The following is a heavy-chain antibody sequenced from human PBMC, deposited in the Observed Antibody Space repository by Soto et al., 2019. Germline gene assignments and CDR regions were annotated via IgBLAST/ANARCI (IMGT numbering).Heavy chain of an antibody. J-gene: IGHJ4*02. CDR3: ARPDIVAAIGGALDC. D-gene: IGHD5-12*01. CDR1: GFTFSNYG. V-gene: IGHV3-33*01. CDR2: IWNDGASR. Sequence: QVQLVESGGGVVQPGRSLRLSCEASGFTFSNYGMHWVRQAPGKGLAWVAVIWNDGASRYFADSVKGRFTISRDNSKNTLFLHMNHLRAEDTAVYYCARPDIVAAIGGALDCWGKGTLVTVSS.